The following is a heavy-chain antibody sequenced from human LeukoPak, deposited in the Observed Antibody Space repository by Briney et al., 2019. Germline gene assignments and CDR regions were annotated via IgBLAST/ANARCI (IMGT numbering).Heavy chain of an antibody. CDR3: XALIIGRPFDY. D-gene: IGHD1-26*01. CDR1: GFTFSAYW. Sequence: GGSLRXSCVASGFTFSAYWMSWVRQAPGKGLEYMASIKQDGSETYYVDSVKGRFTISRDTAKDSLDLQMNNLRAEDTAVYYCXALIIGRPFDYWGQGTLVIVSS. V-gene: IGHV3-7*03. CDR2: IKQDGSET. J-gene: IGHJ4*02.